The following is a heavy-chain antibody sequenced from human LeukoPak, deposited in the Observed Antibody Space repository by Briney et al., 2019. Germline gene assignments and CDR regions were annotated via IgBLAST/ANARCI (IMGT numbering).Heavy chain of an antibody. CDR1: GGSFSGYY. CDR2: INHSGST. D-gene: IGHD3-10*01. J-gene: IGHJ4*02. Sequence: SETLSLTCAVYGGSFSGYYWIWIRQPSGKGLEWIGEINHSGSTNYNPSLKSRVTISVDTSKNQFSLKLSSVTAADTAVYYCARDITMVRGVGPGGSYWGQGTLVTVSS. V-gene: IGHV4-34*01. CDR3: ARDITMVRGVGPGGSY.